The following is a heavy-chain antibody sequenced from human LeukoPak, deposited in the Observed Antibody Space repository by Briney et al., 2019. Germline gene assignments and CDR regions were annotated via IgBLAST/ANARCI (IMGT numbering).Heavy chain of an antibody. Sequence: KPSETLSLTCTASGGSIGSSSYYWGWIRQPPGEGLEWIGGIYYIGSTYYNPSLKSRVTISVDTSKNQFSLKLSSVTAADTAVYYCARRGFRGYCSSTSCLFHDYWGQGTLVTVSS. D-gene: IGHD2-2*01. CDR3: ARRGFRGYCSSTSCLFHDY. V-gene: IGHV4-39*07. J-gene: IGHJ4*02. CDR2: IYYIGST. CDR1: GGSIGSSSYY.